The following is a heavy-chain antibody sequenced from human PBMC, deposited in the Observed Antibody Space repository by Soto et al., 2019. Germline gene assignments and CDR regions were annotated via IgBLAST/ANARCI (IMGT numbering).Heavy chain of an antibody. V-gene: IGHV4-39*01. J-gene: IGHJ6*02. CDR3: ARRDYGYYYYYGMDV. Sequence: PETLSLTCTVSGGSISSSSYYWGWLRQPPGKGLEWIGSIYYSGSTYYNPSLKSRVTISVDTSKNQFSLKLSSVTAADTAVYYCARRDYGYYYYYGMDVWGQGTTVTVSS. D-gene: IGHD3-16*01. CDR1: GGSISSSSYY. CDR2: IYYSGST.